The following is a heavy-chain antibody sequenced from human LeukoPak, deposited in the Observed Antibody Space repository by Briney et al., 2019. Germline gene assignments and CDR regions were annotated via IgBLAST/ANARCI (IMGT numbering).Heavy chain of an antibody. CDR2: IDPTDSYT. J-gene: IGHJ4*02. CDR3: ARMDLGATPAAYDY. D-gene: IGHD1-26*01. CDR1: GYRFTSYW. Sequence: GESLRISRKGSGYRFTSYWINWVRQKPGKGLEWVGRIDPTDSYTSYSPTSPGHVTISADKSVSTAYLQWSSLKASDTAMYYYARMDLGATPAAYDYWGQGTLVTVSS. V-gene: IGHV5-10-1*01.